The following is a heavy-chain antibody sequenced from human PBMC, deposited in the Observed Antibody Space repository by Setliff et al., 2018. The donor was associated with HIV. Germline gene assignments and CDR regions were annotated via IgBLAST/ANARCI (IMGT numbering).Heavy chain of an antibody. CDR1: GGSLRSLS. D-gene: IGHD2-21*02. CDR2: TIPKFSTS. CDR3: ANLRGEEAGNFYYFYFGLDV. Sequence: GASVKVSCKASGGSLRSLSINWVRQAPGQGLEWMAGTIPKFSTSNYAHKFQGRMTITADESTSTAYMELTGLRSEDTAVYYCANLRGEEAGNFYYFYFGLDVWGQGTTVTVSS. J-gene: IGHJ6*02. V-gene: IGHV1-69*13.